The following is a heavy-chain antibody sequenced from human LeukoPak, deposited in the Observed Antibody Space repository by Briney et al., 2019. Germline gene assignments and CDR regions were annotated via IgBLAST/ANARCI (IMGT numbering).Heavy chain of an antibody. Sequence: GGSLRLSCAASGFTLSNYWMGWVRQAPGKGLEWVANIKQDGREKYYVDSVTGRFTISRDNAHNSLYLQMNSLRAEDTAVYYCARWATSFDLWGQGTLVTVSS. D-gene: IGHD1-26*01. CDR2: IKQDGREK. V-gene: IGHV3-7*01. CDR1: GFTLSNYW. J-gene: IGHJ4*02. CDR3: ARWATSFDL.